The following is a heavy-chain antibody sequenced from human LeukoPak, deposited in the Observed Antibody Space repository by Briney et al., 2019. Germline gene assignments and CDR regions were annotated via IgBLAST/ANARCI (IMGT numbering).Heavy chain of an antibody. CDR1: GGSISSSSYY. D-gene: IGHD2-2*01. Sequence: SETLSLTCTVSGGSISSSSYYWGWVRQPPGKGLEWIGSIYYSGSTYYNPTLKSRVTISVDTSKNQFSLKLSSVTAADTAVYYCARAIMSSGRYCSSTSCYGDYKFDPWGQGTLVTVSS. CDR2: IYYSGST. J-gene: IGHJ5*02. V-gene: IGHV4-39*07. CDR3: ARAIMSSGRYCSSTSCYGDYKFDP.